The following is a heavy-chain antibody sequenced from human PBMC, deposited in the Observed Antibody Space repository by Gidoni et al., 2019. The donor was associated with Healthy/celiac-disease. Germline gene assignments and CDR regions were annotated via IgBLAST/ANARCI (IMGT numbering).Heavy chain of an antibody. V-gene: IGHV4-39*01. D-gene: IGHD5-18*01. J-gene: IGHJ4*02. CDR2: IDYSGST. CDR3: ARLKIRGLWLRGAYYFDD. CDR1: CASISRRSYY. Sequence: PSSPLSLTCTVSCASISRRSYYWGWIRQPPGKGLEWIVSIDYSGSTYYNPSLKSRVTISVDTSKNQFSLKLRSVTGAETAGYYGARLKIRGLWLRGAYYFDDWGQGTLVTVSS.